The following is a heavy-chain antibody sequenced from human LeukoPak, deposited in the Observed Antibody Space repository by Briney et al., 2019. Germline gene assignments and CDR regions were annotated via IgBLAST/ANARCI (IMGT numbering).Heavy chain of an antibody. CDR1: GFTSSSYA. D-gene: IGHD4-17*01. Sequence: PGGSLRLSCAASGFTSSSYAMHWVRQAPGKGLEWVAVISYDGSNKYYADSVKGRFTTSRDNSKNTLYLQMNSLRAEDTAVYYCARKNDYGDEYFDYWGQGTLVTVSS. CDR2: ISYDGSNK. CDR3: ARKNDYGDEYFDY. V-gene: IGHV3-30-3*01. J-gene: IGHJ4*02.